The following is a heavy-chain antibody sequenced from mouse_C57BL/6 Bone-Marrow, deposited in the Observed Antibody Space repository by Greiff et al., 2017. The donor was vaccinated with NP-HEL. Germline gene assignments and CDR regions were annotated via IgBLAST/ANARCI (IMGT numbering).Heavy chain of an antibody. CDR2: INPNNGGT. CDR3: AREDDGYPDWYFDV. V-gene: IGHV1-26*01. CDR1: GYTFTDYY. Sequence: EVQLQQSGPELVKPGASVKISCKASGYTFTDYYMNWVKQSHGKSLEWIGDINPNNGGTSYNQKFKGKATLTVDKSSSTAYMELRSLTSDYSAVYYCAREDDGYPDWYFDVWGTGTTVTVSS. D-gene: IGHD2-3*01. J-gene: IGHJ1*03.